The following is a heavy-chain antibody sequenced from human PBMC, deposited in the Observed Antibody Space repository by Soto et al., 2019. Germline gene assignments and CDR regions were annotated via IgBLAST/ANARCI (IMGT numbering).Heavy chain of an antibody. CDR1: GYTFTSYD. D-gene: IGHD3-22*01. V-gene: IGHV1-8*02. J-gene: IGHJ5*02. CDR3: ATIFDSSGYYYGNNWFDP. CDR2: MNPNSGNT. Sequence: ASVKVSCKASGYTFTSYDINWVRQATGQGLEYLGWMNPNSGNTGYVQKFQGRVTLTRNTSISTAYMELSSLRSEDTAVYYCATIFDSSGYYYGNNWFDPWGQGTLVTVSS.